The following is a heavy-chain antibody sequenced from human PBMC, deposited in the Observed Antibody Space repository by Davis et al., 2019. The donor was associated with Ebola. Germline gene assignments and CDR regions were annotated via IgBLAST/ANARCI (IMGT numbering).Heavy chain of an antibody. J-gene: IGHJ4*02. V-gene: IGHV1-18*01. CDR2: ISAYNGHT. CDR1: GYTFNSHG. Sequence: ASVKVSCKASGYTFNSHGISWVRQAPGQGLEWMAWISAYNGHTNYAQKFQGRLTLTTDTSTSTVYMELRSLTSDDTAEYYCARGRNGGWDFDYWGQGMLVTVSS. CDR3: ARGRNGGWDFDY. D-gene: IGHD6-19*01.